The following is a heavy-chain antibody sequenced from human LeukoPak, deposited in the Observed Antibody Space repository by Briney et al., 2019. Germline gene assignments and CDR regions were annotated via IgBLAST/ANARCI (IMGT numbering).Heavy chain of an antibody. D-gene: IGHD1-1*01. CDR3: AHARPAVLERTDFDY. J-gene: IGHJ4*02. V-gene: IGHV3-7*01. CDR1: GFTLSSYW. Sequence: GGSLRLSCAASGFTLSSYWMAWVRQAPGKGLEWVANIKQDGSEKYFVDSVKGRFTISRDNTKNSLYLQMNSLRAEDTAVYYCAHARPAVLERTDFDYWGQGTPVTVSS. CDR2: IKQDGSEK.